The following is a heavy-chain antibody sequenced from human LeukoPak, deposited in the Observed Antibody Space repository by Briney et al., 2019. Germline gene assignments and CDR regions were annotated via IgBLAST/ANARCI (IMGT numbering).Heavy chain of an antibody. CDR2: ISSRSSDI. Sequence: GGSLRLSCAASGFTFSSYSMNWVRQAPGKGLEWVSSISSRSSDIYYADSVKGRFTISRDNARNALYLQMRSLRAEDTGVYYCARALYYDILTGYQTHTYYFDYWGQGTLVTVSS. V-gene: IGHV3-21*01. J-gene: IGHJ4*02. CDR1: GFTFSSYS. D-gene: IGHD3-9*01. CDR3: ARALYYDILTGYQTHTYYFDY.